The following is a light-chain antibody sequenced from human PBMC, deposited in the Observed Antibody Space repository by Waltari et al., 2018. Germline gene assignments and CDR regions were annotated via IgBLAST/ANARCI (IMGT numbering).Light chain of an antibody. CDR3: ASWDDSLSVLL. CDR2: TNN. J-gene: IGLJ3*02. V-gene: IGLV1-47*01. CDR1: RTNSGSNY. Sequence: QSVLTQPPSASGTPGQRVTLPCSGSRTNSGSNYVYGYQQLSGMAPKLLIFTNNQRPSGVPDRFSGSKSGTSASLAISGLRSEDEGDYYCASWDDSLSVLLFGGGTKLTVL.